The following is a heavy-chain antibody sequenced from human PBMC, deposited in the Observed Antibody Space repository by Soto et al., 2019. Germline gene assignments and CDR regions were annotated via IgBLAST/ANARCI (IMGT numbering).Heavy chain of an antibody. D-gene: IGHD3-10*01. CDR1: GGTFSSYA. CDR3: ARDRNLGFGELLAYYYYYGMDV. CDR2: IIPIFGTA. Sequence: GASVKVSCKASGGTFSSYAISWVRQAPGQGLEWMGGIIPIFGTANYAQKFQGRVTITADESTSTAYMELSSLRSEDTAVYYCARDRNLGFGELLAYYYYYGMDVWGQGTTVTVSS. J-gene: IGHJ6*02. V-gene: IGHV1-69*13.